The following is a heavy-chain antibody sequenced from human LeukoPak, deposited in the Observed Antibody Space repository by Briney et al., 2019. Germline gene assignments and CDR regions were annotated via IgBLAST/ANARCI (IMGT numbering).Heavy chain of an antibody. CDR1: GYTFTSYG. V-gene: IGHV1-18*01. CDR2: ISAYNGNT. D-gene: IGHD5-18*01. Sequence: ASVKVSCKASGYTFTSYGISWVRQAPGQGLEWMGWISAYNGNTNYAQKLQGRVTMTTDTSTSTAYMELRSLRSDDTAVYYCARDTAMVPDAYFDYWGQGTLVTVSS. CDR3: ARDTAMVPDAYFDY. J-gene: IGHJ4*02.